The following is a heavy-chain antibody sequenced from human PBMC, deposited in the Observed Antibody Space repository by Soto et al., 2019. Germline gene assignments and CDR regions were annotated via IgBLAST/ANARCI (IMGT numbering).Heavy chain of an antibody. D-gene: IGHD6-19*01. CDR3: ARAIAVAGPVDY. Sequence: PSETLSLTCTVSGGSISSGGYYWIWIRQDPGKGLEGIGYIYYSGSTYYNPSLKSRVTISVDTSKNQFSLKLSSVTAADTAVYYCARAIAVAGPVDYWGQGTLVTVSS. CDR1: GGSISSGGYY. J-gene: IGHJ4*02. CDR2: IYYSGST. V-gene: IGHV4-31*03.